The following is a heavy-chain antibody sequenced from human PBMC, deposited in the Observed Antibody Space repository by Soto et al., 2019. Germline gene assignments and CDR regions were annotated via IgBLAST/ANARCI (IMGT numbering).Heavy chain of an antibody. Sequence: GGSLRLSCAASGLYFSYYAMSWVRQAPGKGLEWVSAISGSGGSTYYADSVEGRFTISRDNPKHTLYLQMNSLRAEDTAVYYCAKGPAGGDTHRSADYWGQGALVTVSS. J-gene: IGHJ4*02. CDR2: ISGSGGST. CDR3: AKGPAGGDTHRSADY. D-gene: IGHD3-16*01. CDR1: GLYFSYYA. V-gene: IGHV3-23*01.